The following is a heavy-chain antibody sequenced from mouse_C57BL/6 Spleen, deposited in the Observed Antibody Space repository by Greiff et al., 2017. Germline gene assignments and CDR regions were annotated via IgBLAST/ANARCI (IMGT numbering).Heavy chain of an antibody. J-gene: IGHJ3*01. CDR1: GYAFSSSW. CDR2: IYPGDGDT. CDR3: AGDYDGNYWFAY. Sequence: QVQLQQSGPELVKPGASVKISCKASGYAFSSSWMNWVKQRPGKGLEWIGRIYPGDGDTNYNGKFKGKATLTADKSSRTAYMLLSSLTSEDASVYFCAGDYDGNYWFAYWGQGTLVTVSA. V-gene: IGHV1-82*01. D-gene: IGHD2-1*01.